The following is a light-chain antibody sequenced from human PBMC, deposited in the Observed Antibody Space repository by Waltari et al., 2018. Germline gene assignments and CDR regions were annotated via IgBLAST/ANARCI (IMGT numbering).Light chain of an antibody. CDR1: SSAVGGYHH. CDR2: EVT. CDR3: SSYTTSNTWA. J-gene: IGLJ3*02. V-gene: IGLV2-14*01. Sequence: QSALTQPASVSGSPGQSITISCTGTSSAVGGYHHVSWYQHHPGKAPKLMIFEVTDRPSGVSNRFSGSKSGNTAFLTISGLQAEDEADYYCSSYTTSNTWAFGGGTKVTVL.